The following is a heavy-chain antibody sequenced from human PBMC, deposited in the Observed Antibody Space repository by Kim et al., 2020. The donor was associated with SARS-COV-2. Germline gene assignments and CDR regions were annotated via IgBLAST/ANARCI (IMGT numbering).Heavy chain of an antibody. Sequence: SETLSLTCTVSGGSIISSSYYWGWIRQPPGKGLEWIGNIYNSGSTNSNPSLKSRVTISVDTSKNQFSLKLSSVTAADTAVYYCARQYSSLGKWFDPWGQGTLVTVSS. CDR1: GGSIISSSYY. J-gene: IGHJ5*02. CDR3: ARQYSSLGKWFDP. D-gene: IGHD6-19*01. CDR2: IYNSGST. V-gene: IGHV4-39*01.